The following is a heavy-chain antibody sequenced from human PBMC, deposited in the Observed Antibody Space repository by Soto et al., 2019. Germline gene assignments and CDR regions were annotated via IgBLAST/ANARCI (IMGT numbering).Heavy chain of an antibody. CDR2: ISGSGGTT. D-gene: IGHD6-19*01. Sequence: EVQLLESGGGLVQPGGSLRLSCAASGFTFSNYAVRWVRQAPGKGLEWVSAISGSGGTTYYADSVKGRFTISRDNSKDTLHLQMNSLRAEDTAIYYCAKTPRQWLVYFDYWGQGALVTVSS. J-gene: IGHJ4*02. CDR1: GFTFSNYA. CDR3: AKTPRQWLVYFDY. V-gene: IGHV3-23*01.